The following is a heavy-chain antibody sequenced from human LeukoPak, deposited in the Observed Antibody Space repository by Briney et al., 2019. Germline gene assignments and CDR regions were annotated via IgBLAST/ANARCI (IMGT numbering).Heavy chain of an antibody. D-gene: IGHD3-22*01. CDR2: ISGSGDNT. Sequence: PGGSLRLSCAASGFTFSSYAMSWVRQAPGKGLEWVSGISGSGDNTYYADSVKGRFTISRDNSKNTLYLQMNSLRAEDTAVYYCAKDQVVITTTGSWFDPWGQGTLVTVSS. J-gene: IGHJ5*02. V-gene: IGHV3-23*01. CDR1: GFTFSSYA. CDR3: AKDQVVITTTGSWFDP.